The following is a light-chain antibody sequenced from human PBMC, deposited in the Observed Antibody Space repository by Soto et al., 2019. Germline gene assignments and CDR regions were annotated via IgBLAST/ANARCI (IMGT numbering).Light chain of an antibody. CDR3: QQYNNWPPWT. CDR2: GAS. V-gene: IGKV3-15*01. J-gene: IGKJ1*01. CDR1: QSISNN. Sequence: EIVMTQSPATLSVSPGERATLSCRASQSISNNLAWYQQKPGQAPRLLIYGASTRATGIPARFSGGGSGTEFTLTISSRQSEDLAVYYCQQYNNWPPWTFGHGTKVEIK.